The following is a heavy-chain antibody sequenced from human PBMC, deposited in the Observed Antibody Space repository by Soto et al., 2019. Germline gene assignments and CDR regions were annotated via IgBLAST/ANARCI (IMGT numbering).Heavy chain of an antibody. CDR1: GGSISSYY. Sequence: SETLSLTCTVSGGSISSYYWSWIRQPPGKGLERIRYIYYSGSTNYNPSLKSRVTISVDTSKNQFSLKLSSVTAADTAVYYCARPMGRYCSGGSCYFNWFDPWGQGTLVTVS. D-gene: IGHD2-15*01. V-gene: IGHV4-59*08. J-gene: IGHJ5*02. CDR2: IYYSGST. CDR3: ARPMGRYCSGGSCYFNWFDP.